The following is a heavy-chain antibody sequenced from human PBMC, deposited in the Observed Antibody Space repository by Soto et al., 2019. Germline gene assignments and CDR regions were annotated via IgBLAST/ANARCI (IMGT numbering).Heavy chain of an antibody. CDR3: ARDLGYGDYGTDF. Sequence: QVQLVQSGAEVKKPGASVKVSCQASGYSFSNNGISWVRQAPGQGFEWMGWINSDNGNANYAQKFQGRVTMTTDTSTSTAYMELRSLRSDDTAVYYCARDLGYGDYGTDFWGQGTLVTVSS. CDR1: GYSFSNNG. J-gene: IGHJ4*02. V-gene: IGHV1-18*04. D-gene: IGHD4-17*01. CDR2: INSDNGNA.